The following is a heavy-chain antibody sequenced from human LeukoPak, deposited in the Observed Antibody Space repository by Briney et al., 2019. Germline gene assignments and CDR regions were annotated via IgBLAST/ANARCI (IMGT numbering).Heavy chain of an antibody. CDR2: ISGSGGST. J-gene: IGHJ4*02. CDR1: GFTFSSYA. V-gene: IGHV3-23*01. Sequence: GGSLRLSCTASGFTFSSYAMTWVRQAPGKGLEWVSGISGSGGSTYSADSVRGRFTISRDNSKNTLYLQMSSLRAEDTAVYYCAKTRRADYYDTSSYYYLDFEYRGQGTLVTVSS. CDR3: AKTRRADYYDTSSYYYLDFEY. D-gene: IGHD3-22*01.